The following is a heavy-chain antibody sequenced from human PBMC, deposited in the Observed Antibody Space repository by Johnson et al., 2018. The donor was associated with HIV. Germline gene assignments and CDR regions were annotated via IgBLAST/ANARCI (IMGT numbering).Heavy chain of an antibody. Sequence: MQLVESGGGLVQPGGSLRLSCAASGFTFNKYWMSWVRQAPGKGLEWVANIKQDGSERYYVDSVKGRFTISRDNAKNSLSLQMDSLRAEDTAVYYCARDGRDGYNYRWLWGAFDIWGQGTMVTVSS. CDR2: IKQDGSER. V-gene: IGHV3-7*01. J-gene: IGHJ3*02. D-gene: IGHD5-24*01. CDR1: GFTFNKYW. CDR3: ARDGRDGYNYRWLWGAFDI.